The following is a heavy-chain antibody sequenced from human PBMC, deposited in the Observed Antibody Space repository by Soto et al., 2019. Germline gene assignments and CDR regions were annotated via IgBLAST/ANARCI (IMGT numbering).Heavy chain of an antibody. J-gene: IGHJ5*02. D-gene: IGHD3-10*01. CDR1: GGTFSSYA. CDR2: FFPIFVTA. CDR3: ARDPRRTVRGVIFWFDP. V-gene: IGHV1-69*13. Sequence: SVKVSCKASGGTFSSYAISWVRQAPGQGLEWKGGFFPIFVTANYAQKFQGRVTITADESTSTAYLELSSLRSEDTAVYYCARDPRRTVRGVIFWFDPWGQGTLVTVSS.